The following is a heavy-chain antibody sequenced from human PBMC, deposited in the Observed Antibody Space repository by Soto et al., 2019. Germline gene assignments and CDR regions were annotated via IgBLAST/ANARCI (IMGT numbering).Heavy chain of an antibody. J-gene: IGHJ2*01. CDR1: GFTFSDHY. CDR3: ARGYCSNGVCYRYIDL. Sequence: GGSLRLSCAASGFTFSDHYMDWVRQAPGKGLEWVGRTRNKANSYTTEYAASVKGRFTISRDDSKNSLYLQMNSLKTEDTAVYYCARGYCSNGVCYRYIDLWGRGTLVTVYS. D-gene: IGHD2-8*01. CDR2: TRNKANSYTT. V-gene: IGHV3-72*01.